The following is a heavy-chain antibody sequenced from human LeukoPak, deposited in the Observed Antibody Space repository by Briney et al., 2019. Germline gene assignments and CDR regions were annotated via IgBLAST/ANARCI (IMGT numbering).Heavy chain of an antibody. CDR2: VYYSGST. Sequence: PSETLSLTCTVSGGSISSDGYYWNWIRQHPGKGLEWIGYVYYSGSTYYNPSLKSRVTISVDTSKNQFSLMLTSVTAGDTAVYYCARFRRNYYDSSGSLTFDIWGQGTMVTVSS. D-gene: IGHD3-22*01. V-gene: IGHV4-31*03. CDR3: ARFRRNYYDSSGSLTFDI. J-gene: IGHJ3*02. CDR1: GGSISSDGYY.